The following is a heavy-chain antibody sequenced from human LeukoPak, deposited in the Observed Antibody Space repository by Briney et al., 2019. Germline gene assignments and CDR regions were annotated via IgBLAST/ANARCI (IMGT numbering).Heavy chain of an antibody. CDR3: ARAGWELRNAFDI. Sequence: PSETLSLTCTVSGGSISSYYWSWIRQPPGKGLEWIGYIYYSGSTNYNPSLKSRVTISVDTSKNQFSLKLSSVTAADTAVYYCARAGWELRNAFDIWGQGTMVTVSS. CDR2: IYYSGST. V-gene: IGHV4-59*01. CDR1: GGSISSYY. D-gene: IGHD1-26*01. J-gene: IGHJ3*02.